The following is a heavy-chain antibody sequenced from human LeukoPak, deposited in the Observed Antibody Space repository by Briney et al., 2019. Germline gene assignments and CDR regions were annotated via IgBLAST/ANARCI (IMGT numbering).Heavy chain of an antibody. V-gene: IGHV4-4*09. CDR2: IHSRGGS. CDR1: GASISNYY. D-gene: IGHD1-26*01. J-gene: IGHJ4*02. CDR3: ARLGSYHDF. Sequence: SETLSLTCTVSGASISNYYWSWIRQTPEKGLEWMGHIHSRGGSSYYPSLKSRLTLSIDTSRNQLSLKLPSVTAADTAVYFCARLGSYHDFCGQGALVTASS.